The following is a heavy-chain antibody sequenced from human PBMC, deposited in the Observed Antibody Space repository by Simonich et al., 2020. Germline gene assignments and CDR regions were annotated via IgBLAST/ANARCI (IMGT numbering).Heavy chain of an antibody. J-gene: IGHJ3*02. V-gene: IGHV3-23*01. CDR1: GFTFSSYA. CDR2: ISGSGGST. CDR3: AKDLGERITMIVVVIDAFDI. Sequence: GGGLVQPGGSLRLSCAASGFTFSSYAMSWVRQAPGKGLEWVSAISGSGGSTYYADSVKGRFIISRDNSKNTLYLQMNSLRAEDTAVYYCAKDLGERITMIVVVIDAFDIWGQGTMVTVSS. D-gene: IGHD3-22*01.